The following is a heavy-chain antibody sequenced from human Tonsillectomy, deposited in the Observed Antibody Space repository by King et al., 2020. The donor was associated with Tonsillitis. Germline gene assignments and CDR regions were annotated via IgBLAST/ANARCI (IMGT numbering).Heavy chain of an antibody. CDR3: ARERGGTVVTTKAPVFFDY. D-gene: IGHD4-23*01. V-gene: IGHV4-34*01. J-gene: IGHJ4*02. CDR1: GGSFSGYY. CDR2: INHSGST. Sequence: VQLQQWGAGLLKPSETLSLTCAVYGGSFSGYYWSWIRQPPGKGLEWIGEINHSGSTNYNPSLKSRVTISVDTSKNQFSLKLSSVTAADTAVYYCARERGGTVVTTKAPVFFDYWGQGTLVTVSS.